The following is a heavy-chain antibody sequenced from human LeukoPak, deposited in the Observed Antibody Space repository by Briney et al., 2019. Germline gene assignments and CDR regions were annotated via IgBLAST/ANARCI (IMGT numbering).Heavy chain of an antibody. CDR3: AKDRGRPSGYSYGYLLDY. D-gene: IGHD5-18*01. J-gene: IGHJ4*02. CDR1: GFTFDDYA. V-gene: IGHV3-43*02. Sequence: GGSLRLSCAASGFTFDDYAMHWVRQAPGKGLEWVSLISGDGGSTYYADSVKGRFTISRDNSKNSLYLQMNSLRTEDTALYYCAKDRGRPSGYSYGYLLDYWGQGTLVTVSS. CDR2: ISGDGGST.